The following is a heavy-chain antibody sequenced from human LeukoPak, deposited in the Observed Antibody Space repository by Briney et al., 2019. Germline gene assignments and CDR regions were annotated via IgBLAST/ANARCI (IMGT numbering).Heavy chain of an antibody. V-gene: IGHV3-23*01. CDR3: ARVTVAGSHDY. D-gene: IGHD6-19*01. CDR2: ISGSGGST. CDR1: GFTFSSYA. Sequence: GGSLRLSCAASGFTFSSYAMSWVRQAPGKGLEWVSAISGSGGSTYYADSVKGRFTISRDNAKNSLYLQMNSLRAEDTAVYYCARVTVAGSHDYWGQGTLVTVSS. J-gene: IGHJ4*02.